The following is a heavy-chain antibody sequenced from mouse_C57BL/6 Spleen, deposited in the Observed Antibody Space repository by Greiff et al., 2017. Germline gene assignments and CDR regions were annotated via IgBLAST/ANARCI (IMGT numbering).Heavy chain of an antibody. V-gene: IGHV3-6*01. CDR3: AREGYDYGDFDY. Sequence: VQLKESGPGLVKPSQSLSLTCSVTGYSITSGYYWNWIRQFPGNKLEWMGYISYDGSNNYNPSLKNRISITRDTSKNQFFLKLNSVTTEDTATYYCAREGYDYGDFDYWGQGTTLTVSS. D-gene: IGHD2-4*01. CDR2: ISYDGSN. CDR1: GYSITSGYY. J-gene: IGHJ2*01.